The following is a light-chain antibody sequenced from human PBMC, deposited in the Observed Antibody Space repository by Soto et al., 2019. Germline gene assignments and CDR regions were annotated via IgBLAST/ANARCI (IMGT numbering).Light chain of an antibody. J-gene: IGKJ1*01. CDR3: QQYNDYSAT. CDR2: DVS. V-gene: IGKV1-5*01. Sequence: DIQMTQSPAALSGSVGDRVTITCRASQTISSWLAWYQQKPGQAPKLLMYDVSSLKRGVPSRFSGSGSGTEFTLTISSLQPDDFATYYCQQYNDYSATFGQGTKVDNK. CDR1: QTISSW.